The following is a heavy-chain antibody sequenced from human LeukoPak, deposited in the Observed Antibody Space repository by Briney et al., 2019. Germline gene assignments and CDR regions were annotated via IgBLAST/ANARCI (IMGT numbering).Heavy chain of an antibody. CDR2: IIPIFGTA. CDR3: MRDWVDYWNDY. CDR1: GGTFSSYA. V-gene: IGHV1-69*01. D-gene: IGHD1-1*01. Sequence: SVKVSCKASGGTFSSYAISWVRQAPGQGLEWMGGIIPIFGTANYAQKFQGRVTITADESTSTAYMELNSLRFDDTAVYYCMRDWVDYWNDYWGQGTLVTVSS. J-gene: IGHJ4*02.